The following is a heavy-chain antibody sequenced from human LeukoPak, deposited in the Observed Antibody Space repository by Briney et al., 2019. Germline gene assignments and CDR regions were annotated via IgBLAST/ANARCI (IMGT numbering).Heavy chain of an antibody. Sequence: SETLSLTCGVSGGIVSSTNWWTWVRQPPGKGLEWIGEVHLDGRTNYNPSLESRLTMSVDLSENHISLKLTSVTAADTAVYYCAREGGFYRPLDYSGQAILVTVSS. D-gene: IGHD3-3*01. CDR3: AREGGFYRPLDY. V-gene: IGHV4-4*02. CDR2: VHLDGRT. CDR1: GGIVSSTNW. J-gene: IGHJ4*02.